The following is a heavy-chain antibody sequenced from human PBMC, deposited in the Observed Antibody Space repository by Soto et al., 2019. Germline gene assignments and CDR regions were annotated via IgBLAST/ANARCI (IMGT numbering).Heavy chain of an antibody. V-gene: IGHV3-30-3*01. CDR3: ARPVWRDDYNWGYFDL. CDR2: ISYDGSNK. Sequence: QVQLVESGGGVVQPGRSLRLSCAASGFTFSSYAMHWVRQAPGKGLEWVAVISYDGSNKYYADSVKGRFTISRDNSKNTLYLQMNSLRLEDTAVYYCARPVWRDDYNWGYFDLWGRGTLVTVSS. J-gene: IGHJ2*01. CDR1: GFTFSSYA. D-gene: IGHD4-4*01.